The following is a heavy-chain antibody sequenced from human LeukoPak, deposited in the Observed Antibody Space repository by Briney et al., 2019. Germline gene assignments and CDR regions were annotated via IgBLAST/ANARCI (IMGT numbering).Heavy chain of an antibody. J-gene: IGHJ4*02. CDR2: IGPTGSDR. Sequence: GGSLRLSCAASGFTFSYYWMSWVRQAPGKGLEWVASIGPTGSDRYHADSIKGRFTISRDNANNFLYLQMNSLRAEDTAVYYCATETNGRHYDYWGQGTLLTVSS. V-gene: IGHV3-21*06. D-gene: IGHD1-14*01. CDR1: GFTFSYYW. CDR3: ATETNGRHYDY.